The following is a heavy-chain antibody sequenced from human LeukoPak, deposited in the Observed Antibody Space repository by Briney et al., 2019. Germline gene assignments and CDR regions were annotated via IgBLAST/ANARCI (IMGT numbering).Heavy chain of an antibody. D-gene: IGHD1-26*01. CDR1: GFTVSSNY. J-gene: IGHJ4*02. Sequence: GGSLRLSCAASGFTVSSNYMSWVRQAPGKGLEWVANIKQDGSEKYYVDSVKGRFTISRDNAKNSLYLQMNSLRAEDTAVYYCARDESGESELDYWGQGTLVTVSS. V-gene: IGHV3-7*01. CDR3: ARDESGESELDY. CDR2: IKQDGSEK.